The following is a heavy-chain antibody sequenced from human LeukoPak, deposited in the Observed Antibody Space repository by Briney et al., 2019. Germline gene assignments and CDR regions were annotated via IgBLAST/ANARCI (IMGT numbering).Heavy chain of an antibody. J-gene: IGHJ5*02. CDR3: ARAAGWFDP. CDR1: GFRFSSYA. V-gene: IGHV3-48*04. Sequence: SGGSLRLSCAASGFRFSSYAMSGVRQAPGKGLEWVSYISSSSNNIHYANSVRGRFTISRDNAKNSVYLQMNSLRAEDTAIYYCARAAGWFDPWGQGTLVTVSS. CDR2: ISSSSNNI.